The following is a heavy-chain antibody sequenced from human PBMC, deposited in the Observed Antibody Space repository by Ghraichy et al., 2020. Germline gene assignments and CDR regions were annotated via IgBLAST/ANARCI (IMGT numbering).Heavy chain of an antibody. D-gene: IGHD4-23*01. CDR3: ARGATVVTPNYFDY. V-gene: IGHV4-59*01. CDR1: GGSISSYY. CDR2: IYYSGST. J-gene: IGHJ4*02. Sequence: GSLRLSCTVSGGSISSYYWSWIRQPPGKGLEWIGYIYYSGSTNYNPSLKSRVPISVDTSKNQFSLKLSSVTAADTAVYYCARGATVVTPNYFDYWGQGTLVTVSS.